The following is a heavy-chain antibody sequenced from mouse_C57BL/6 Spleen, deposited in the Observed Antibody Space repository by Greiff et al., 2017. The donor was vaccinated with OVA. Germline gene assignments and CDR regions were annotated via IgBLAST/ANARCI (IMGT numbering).Heavy chain of an antibody. CDR3: ARCGSSWNYYAMDY. V-gene: IGHV1-85*01. Sequence: QVQLKQSGPELVKPGASVKLSCKASGYTFTSYDINWVKQRPGQGLEWIGWIYPRDGSTKYNEKFKGKATLTVDTSSSTAYMELHSLSSEDSAVYFCARCGSSWNYYAMDYWGQGTSVTVSS. CDR1: GYTFTSYD. J-gene: IGHJ4*01. CDR2: IYPRDGST. D-gene: IGHD1-1*01.